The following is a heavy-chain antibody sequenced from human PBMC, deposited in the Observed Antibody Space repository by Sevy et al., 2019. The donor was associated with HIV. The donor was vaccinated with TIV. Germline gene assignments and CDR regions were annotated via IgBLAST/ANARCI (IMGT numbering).Heavy chain of an antibody. V-gene: IGHV3-49*03. Sequence: GGSLRLSCTASGFTFGDYAMSWFRQAPGKGLEWVGFIRSKAYGGTTEYAASVKGRFTISRDDSKSIAYLQMNSLKTXDTAVYYCTRVYWAAVVAALQGFDPWGQGTLVTVSS. D-gene: IGHD2-15*01. CDR2: IRSKAYGGTT. J-gene: IGHJ5*02. CDR1: GFTFGDYA. CDR3: TRVYWAAVVAALQGFDP.